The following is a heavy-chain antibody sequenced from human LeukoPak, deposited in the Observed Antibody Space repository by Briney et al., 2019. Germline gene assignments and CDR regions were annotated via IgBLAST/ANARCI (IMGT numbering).Heavy chain of an antibody. J-gene: IGHJ5*02. CDR1: GYSFTSYW. V-gene: IGHV5-51*01. CDR2: IYPGDSDT. D-gene: IGHD3-16*01. Sequence: LKLSCKGSGYSFTSYWIGWVRQMPGKGLEWMGMIYPGDSDTRYSPSFQGQVTIPADKSISPAYLQWSSLKASDTAMYYCARTGGSEMYNWFDPWGQGTLVTVSS. CDR3: ARTGGSEMYNWFDP.